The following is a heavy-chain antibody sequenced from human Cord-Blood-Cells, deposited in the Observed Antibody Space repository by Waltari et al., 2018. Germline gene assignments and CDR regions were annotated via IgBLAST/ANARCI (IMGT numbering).Heavy chain of an antibody. CDR3: ARSSYSSSWYWFDP. CDR2: INPNSGGT. CDR1: GYTFTGYY. D-gene: IGHD6-13*01. V-gene: IGHV1-2*04. Sequence: QVQLVQSGAEVKKPGASVKVSCKASGYTFTGYYMHWARQAPGQGLEWMGWINPNSGGTNYAQKFQGWVTMTRDTSISTAYMELSRLRSDDTAVYYCARSSYSSSWYWFDPWGQGTLVTVSS. J-gene: IGHJ5*02.